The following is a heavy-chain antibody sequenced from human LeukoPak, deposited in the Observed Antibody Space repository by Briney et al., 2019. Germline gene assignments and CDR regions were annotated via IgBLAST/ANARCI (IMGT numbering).Heavy chain of an antibody. V-gene: IGHV3-9*01. J-gene: IGHJ4*02. CDR3: AKDNRYYDFWSGYFDY. Sequence: GRSLRLSCAASGFTFDDYAMHRVRQAPGKGLEWVSGISWNSGSIGYADSVKGRFTISRDNAKNSLYLQMNSLRAEDTALYYCAKDNRYYDFWSGYFDYWGQGTLVTVSS. CDR2: ISWNSGSI. D-gene: IGHD3-3*01. CDR1: GFTFDDYA.